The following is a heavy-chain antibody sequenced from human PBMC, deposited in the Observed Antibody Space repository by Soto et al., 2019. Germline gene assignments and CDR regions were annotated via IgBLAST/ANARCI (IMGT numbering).Heavy chain of an antibody. CDR2: IYYSVST. CDR1: GASISSGAYF. J-gene: IGHJ6*02. D-gene: IGHD5-18*01. CDR3: ARDKGPDNYGQTRIRDYSYAVDV. V-gene: IGHV4-31*03. Sequence: QVQLQGSGPRLVKPSQTLSLTCSVSGASISSGAYFWTWIRHHPGKGLEWIGYIYYSVSTSYTYQTTSVQSRGTRSVDTSKDLFSPRLTSVTAADTATYYCARDKGPDNYGQTRIRDYSYAVDVWGQGTTVIVSS.